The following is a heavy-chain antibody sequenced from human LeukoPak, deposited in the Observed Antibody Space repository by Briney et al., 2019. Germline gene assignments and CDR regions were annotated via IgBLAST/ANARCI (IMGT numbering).Heavy chain of an antibody. CDR1: GGSISSGGYY. CDR3: ARGLRAYDSSGYHNRNWYFDL. CDR2: IYYSGST. D-gene: IGHD3-22*01. J-gene: IGHJ2*01. V-gene: IGHV4-31*03. Sequence: PSETLSLTCTVSGGSISSGGYYWSWIRQHPGKGLEWIGYIYYSGSTYYNPSLKSRVTISVDTSKNQFSLKLSSVAAADTAVYYCARGLRAYDSSGYHNRNWYFDLWGRGTLVTVSS.